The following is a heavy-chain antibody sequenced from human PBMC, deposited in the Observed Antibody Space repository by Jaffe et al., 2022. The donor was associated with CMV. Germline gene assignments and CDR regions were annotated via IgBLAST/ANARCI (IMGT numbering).Heavy chain of an antibody. D-gene: IGHD5-18*01. J-gene: IGHJ6*02. Sequence: QVQLVESGGGVVQPGRSLRLSCAASGFTFSSYGMHWVRQAPGKGLEWVAVIWYDGSNKYYADSVKGRFTISRDNSKNTLYLQMNSLRAEDTAVYYCARGIGGYSYGRLYYYGMDVWGQGTTVTVSS. CDR1: GFTFSSYG. V-gene: IGHV3-33*01. CDR2: IWYDGSNK. CDR3: ARGIGGYSYGRLYYYGMDV.